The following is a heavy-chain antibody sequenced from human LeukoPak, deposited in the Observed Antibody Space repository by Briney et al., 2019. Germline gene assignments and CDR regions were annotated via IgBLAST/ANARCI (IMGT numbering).Heavy chain of an antibody. CDR2: MNPNSGNT. V-gene: IGHV1-8*01. CDR3: ARGSYYYDSSGPSGGY. D-gene: IGHD3-22*01. CDR1: GYTFTSYD. Sequence: GASVKVSCKASGYTFTSYDINWVRQATGQGLEWMGRMNPNSGNTGYAQKFQGRVTMTRNTSISTAYMELSSLRSEDTAVYYCARGSYYYDSSGPSGGYWGQGTLVTVSS. J-gene: IGHJ4*02.